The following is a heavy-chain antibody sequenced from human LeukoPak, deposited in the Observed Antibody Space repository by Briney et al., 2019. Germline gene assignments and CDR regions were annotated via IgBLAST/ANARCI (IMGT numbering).Heavy chain of an antibody. Sequence: GGSLRLSCAASGFTFNSYWMHWVRQAPGKGLVWVSRINSDGSSISYADSVKGRFTISRDNAKNTLYLQMNNLRPEDTAVYYCASRYGSGSYVAMDVWGQGTTVTVSS. CDR2: INSDGSSI. CDR1: GFTFNSYW. D-gene: IGHD3-10*01. CDR3: ASRYGSGSYVAMDV. V-gene: IGHV3-74*01. J-gene: IGHJ6*02.